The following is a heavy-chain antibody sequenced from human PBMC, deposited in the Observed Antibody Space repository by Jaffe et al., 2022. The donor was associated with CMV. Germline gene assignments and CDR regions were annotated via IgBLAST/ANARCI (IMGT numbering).Heavy chain of an antibody. CDR2: INHSGST. J-gene: IGHJ4*02. CDR1: GGSFSGYY. Sequence: QVQLQQWGAGLLKPSETLSLTCAVYGGSFSGYYWSWIRQPPGKGLEWIGEINHSGSTNYNPSLKSRVTISVDTSKNQFSLKLSSVTAADTAVYYCARRRRWLVMYYFDYWGQGTLVTVSS. V-gene: IGHV4-34*01. D-gene: IGHD6-6*01. CDR3: ARRRRWLVMYYFDY.